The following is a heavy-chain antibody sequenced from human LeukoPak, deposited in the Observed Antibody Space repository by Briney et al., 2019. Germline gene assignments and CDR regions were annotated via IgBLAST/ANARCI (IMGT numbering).Heavy chain of an antibody. J-gene: IGHJ2*01. D-gene: IGHD3-10*01. Sequence: GRSLRLSCAASGFTFDDYAMHWVRQAPGKGLEWVSGISWNSGSIGYADSVKGRFTISRDNAKNSLYLQMNSLRAEDTALYYCAKDRGLSDWYVDLWGRGTLVTVSS. V-gene: IGHV3-9*01. CDR1: GFTFDDYA. CDR3: AKDRGLSDWYVDL. CDR2: ISWNSGSI.